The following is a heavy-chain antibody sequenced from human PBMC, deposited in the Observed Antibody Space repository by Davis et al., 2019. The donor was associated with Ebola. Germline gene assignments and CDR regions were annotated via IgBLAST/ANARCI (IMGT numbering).Heavy chain of an antibody. J-gene: IGHJ4*02. CDR3: TTDVSTVTDY. CDR2: IISKTDGGTT. CDR1: GFTFSNAW. V-gene: IGHV3-15*01. D-gene: IGHD4-17*01. Sequence: GESLKISCAASGFTFSNAWMSWVRQAPGKGLEWVGRIISKTDGGTTDYAAPVKGRFTISRDDSKNTLYLQMNSLKTEDTAVYYCTTDVSTVTDYWGQGTLVTVSS.